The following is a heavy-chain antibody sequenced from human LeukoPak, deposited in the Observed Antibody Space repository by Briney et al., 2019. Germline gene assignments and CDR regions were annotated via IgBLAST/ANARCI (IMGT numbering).Heavy chain of an antibody. V-gene: IGHV3-64D*06. Sequence: GGSLRLSCSASGFTFSRYAMHWVRQAPGKGLEYVSAISSNGGSTYYADSVKGRFTISRDNSSTTLHLQMSSLRVEDTAVYYCVKDSSSGSYFDYWGQGTLVTVSS. CDR1: GFTFSRYA. CDR2: ISSNGGST. CDR3: VKDSSSGSYFDY. D-gene: IGHD3-10*01. J-gene: IGHJ4*02.